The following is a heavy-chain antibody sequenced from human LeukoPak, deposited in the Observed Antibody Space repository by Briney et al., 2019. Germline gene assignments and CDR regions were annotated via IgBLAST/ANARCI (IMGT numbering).Heavy chain of an antibody. Sequence: PSETLSLTCAVYGGSFSGYYWSWLRQPPGKGLEWIGEINHSGSTNYNPSLKSRVTISVDTSKNQFSLKLSSVAAADTAVYYCARGPKQYYDILTGYYRAKYYFDYWGQGTLVTVSS. CDR1: GGSFSGYY. J-gene: IGHJ4*02. D-gene: IGHD3-9*01. CDR2: INHSGST. V-gene: IGHV4-34*01. CDR3: ARGPKQYYDILTGYYRAKYYFDY.